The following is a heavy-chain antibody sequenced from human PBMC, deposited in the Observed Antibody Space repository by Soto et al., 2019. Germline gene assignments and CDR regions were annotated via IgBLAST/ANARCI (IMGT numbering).Heavy chain of an antibody. J-gene: IGHJ5*02. CDR3: AKGVAVGFHFGSSTDRGFDP. D-gene: IGHD6-6*01. CDR1: GFTFSSSA. Sequence: EVHLLESGGGLVQPGGSLRLSCAASGFTFSSSAISWVRQAPGKGLEWVSAVSANGQGIYYADSVRGRFTISRDNSKNTVFLHMDSLSAEDTAVYYCAKGVAVGFHFGSSTDRGFDPWGQGTLVTVSS. V-gene: IGHV3-23*01. CDR2: VSANGQGI.